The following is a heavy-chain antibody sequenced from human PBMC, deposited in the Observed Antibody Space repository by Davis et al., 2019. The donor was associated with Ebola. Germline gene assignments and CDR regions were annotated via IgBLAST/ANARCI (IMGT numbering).Heavy chain of an antibody. Sequence: GESLKISCAASGFTFSSYWMSWVRQAPGKGLEWVANIKQDGSEKYYVDSVKGRFTISRDNAKNSLYLQMNSLRAEDTAVYYCARVKIAAAGTVYFDLWGRGTLVTVSS. D-gene: IGHD6-13*01. CDR3: ARVKIAAAGTVYFDL. CDR1: GFTFSSYW. V-gene: IGHV3-7*03. J-gene: IGHJ2*01. CDR2: IKQDGSEK.